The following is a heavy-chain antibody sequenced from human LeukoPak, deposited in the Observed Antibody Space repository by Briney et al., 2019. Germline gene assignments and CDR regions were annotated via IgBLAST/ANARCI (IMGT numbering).Heavy chain of an antibody. D-gene: IGHD3-10*01. V-gene: IGHV1-18*01. J-gene: IGHJ4*02. CDR2: ISAYNGNT. CDR3: ATLVPTEYYGSGSHQIDY. CDR1: GYTFTSYG. Sequence: ASVKVSCKASGYTFTSYGISWVRQAPGQGLEWMGWISAYNGNTNYAQKLQGRVTMTTDTSTSTAYMELRSLRSDDTAVYYCATLVPTEYYGSGSHQIDYWGQGTLVTVSS.